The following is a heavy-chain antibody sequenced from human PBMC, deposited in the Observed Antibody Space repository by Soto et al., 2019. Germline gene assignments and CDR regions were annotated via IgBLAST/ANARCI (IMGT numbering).Heavy chain of an antibody. CDR3: AGAPRGNYGYPSYFDY. D-gene: IGHD3-10*01. Sequence: SETLSLTCAVSGGSISSGGYSWSWIRQPPGKGLEWIGYIYHSGSTNYNPSLKSRVTISVDTSKNQFSLKLSSVTAADTAVYYCAGAPRGNYGYPSYFDYWGQGTLVTVSS. V-gene: IGHV4-61*08. CDR1: GGSISSGGYS. J-gene: IGHJ4*02. CDR2: IYHSGST.